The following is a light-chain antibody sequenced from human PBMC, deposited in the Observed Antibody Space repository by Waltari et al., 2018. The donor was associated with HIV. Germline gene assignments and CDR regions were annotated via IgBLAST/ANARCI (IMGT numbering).Light chain of an antibody. CDR3: SSFAPTNKFYVL. J-gene: IGLJ2*01. CDR2: EVT. Sequence: QSTLTQPPSASGSPGQSVTISCTGTSSDIGGYNYVSWYQQHPGKAPKLIMTEVTKRPWVGPVRFSGPKSGNTASLTVSGLQADDEALYYCSSFAPTNKFYVLFGGGTTLTVL. V-gene: IGLV2-8*01. CDR1: SSDIGGYNY.